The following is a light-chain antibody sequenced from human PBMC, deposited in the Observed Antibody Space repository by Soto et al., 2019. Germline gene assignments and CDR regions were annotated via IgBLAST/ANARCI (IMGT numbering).Light chain of an antibody. Sequence: QSALTQPASVSGSPGQSITISCTRTSSDVGGYNYVSWYQQHPGKAPKLMIYDVRNRPSGVSNRFSGSKSVNTASLTISGLQAEDEADYYCSSYTTISTYVFGTGTKLTVL. CDR1: SSDVGGYNY. J-gene: IGLJ1*01. CDR2: DVR. CDR3: SSYTTISTYV. V-gene: IGLV2-14*01.